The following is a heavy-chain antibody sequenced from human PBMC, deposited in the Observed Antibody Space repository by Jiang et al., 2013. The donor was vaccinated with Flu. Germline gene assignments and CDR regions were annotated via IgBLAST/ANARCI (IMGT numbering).Heavy chain of an antibody. V-gene: IGHV4-59*11. Sequence: GSGLVKPSETLSLTCTVSGGSISSHYWSWIRQPPGKGLEWIGYIYYSGSTNYNPSLKSRVTISVDTSKNQFSLKLSSVTAADTAVYYCARVPGGCSSTSCHLDYWGQGTLVTVSS. CDR3: ARVPGGCSSTSCHLDY. CDR1: GGSISSHY. D-gene: IGHD2-2*01. CDR2: IYYSGST. J-gene: IGHJ4*02.